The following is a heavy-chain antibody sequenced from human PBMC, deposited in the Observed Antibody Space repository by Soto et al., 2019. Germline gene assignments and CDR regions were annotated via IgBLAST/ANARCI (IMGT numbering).Heavy chain of an antibody. D-gene: IGHD6-13*01. CDR1: RFTFSSYG. Sequence: QVQLVESGGGVVQPGRSLRLSCVASRFTFSSYGMHWVRQAPGKGLEWVAVISHDGSNKYYADSVKGRFTISRDNSKNTLCLQMNSLRPEDTAVYYCAKWYSSNWYAMGDYYFDYWGQGILVTVSS. CDR2: ISHDGSNK. V-gene: IGHV3-30*18. J-gene: IGHJ4*02. CDR3: AKWYSSNWYAMGDYYFDY.